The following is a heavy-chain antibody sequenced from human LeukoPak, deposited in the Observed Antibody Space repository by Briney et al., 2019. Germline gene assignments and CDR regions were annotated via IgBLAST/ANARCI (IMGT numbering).Heavy chain of an antibody. J-gene: IGHJ6*02. CDR1: GYTFTSYG. Sequence: ASVKVSCKASGYTFTSYGISWVRQAPGQGLEWMGWISAYNGNTNYAQKLQGRVTMTTDTSTSTAYMELRSLRSDDTAVYYCARENRLQGSYYYGMDVWGQGTTVTVPS. CDR3: ARENRLQGSYYYGMDV. V-gene: IGHV1-18*01. CDR2: ISAYNGNT. D-gene: IGHD5-24*01.